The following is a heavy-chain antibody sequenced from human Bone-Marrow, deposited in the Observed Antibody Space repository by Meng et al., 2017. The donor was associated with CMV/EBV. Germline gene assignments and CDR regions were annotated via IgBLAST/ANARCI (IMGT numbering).Heavy chain of an antibody. CDR3: ARSTNFYGSGSYRNWFDS. Sequence: FGTYSMNWVRQAPGKGLEWVSYINKNGYYIFYADSVKGRFTISRDNARNSLFLQMNSLRAEDTAVYYCARSTNFYGSGSYRNWFDSWGQGTLVTVSS. J-gene: IGHJ5*01. D-gene: IGHD3-10*01. CDR2: INKNGYYI. CDR1: FGTYS. V-gene: IGHV3-21*01.